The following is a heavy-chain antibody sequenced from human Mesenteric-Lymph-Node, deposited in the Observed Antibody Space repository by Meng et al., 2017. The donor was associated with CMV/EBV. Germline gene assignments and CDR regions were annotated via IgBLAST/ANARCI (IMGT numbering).Heavy chain of an antibody. D-gene: IGHD2-2*01. Sequence: SETLSLTCTVSGYSISSGYYWGWIRQPPGKGLEWIGSIYHSGSTYYNPSLKSRVTISVDTSKNQFSLKLSSVTAADTAVYYCAREGNQLLGYYYYGMDVWGQGTTVTVSS. CDR3: AREGNQLLGYYYYGMDV. V-gene: IGHV4-38-2*02. CDR2: IYHSGST. CDR1: GYSISSGYY. J-gene: IGHJ6*02.